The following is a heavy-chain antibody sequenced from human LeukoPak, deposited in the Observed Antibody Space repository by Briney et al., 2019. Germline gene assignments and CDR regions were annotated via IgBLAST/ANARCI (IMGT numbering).Heavy chain of an antibody. V-gene: IGHV3-11*01. CDR1: GFTFSDYY. J-gene: IGHJ6*03. D-gene: IGHD1-14*01. CDR3: ASSPGRDYYYYMDV. Sequence: GGSLRLSCAASGFTFSDYYMSWIRQAPGKGLEWVPYISSSGSTIYYADSVKGRFTISRDNAKNSLYLQMNSLRAEDTAVYYCASSPGRDYYYYMDVRGKGTTVTVSS. CDR2: ISSSGSTI.